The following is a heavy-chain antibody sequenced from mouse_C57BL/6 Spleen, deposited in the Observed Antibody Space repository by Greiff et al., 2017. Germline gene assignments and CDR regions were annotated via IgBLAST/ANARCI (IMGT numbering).Heavy chain of an antibody. D-gene: IGHD2-4*01. J-gene: IGHJ1*03. CDR3: ARERLRQGDWYFDV. CDR1: GYTFTSYW. V-gene: IGHV1-59*01. Sequence: QVQLQQSGAELVRPGTSVKLSCKASGYTFTSYWMHWVKQRPGQGLEWIGVIDPSDSYTNYNQKFKGKATLTVDTSSSTAYMQLSSLTSEDSAVYYCARERLRQGDWYFDVWGTGTTVTVSS. CDR2: IDPSDSYT.